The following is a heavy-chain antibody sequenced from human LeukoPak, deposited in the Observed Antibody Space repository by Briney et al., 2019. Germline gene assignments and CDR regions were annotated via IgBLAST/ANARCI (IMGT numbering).Heavy chain of an antibody. J-gene: IGHJ4*02. CDR2: IYWDDDK. CDR1: GFSLSTSGVG. V-gene: IGHV2-5*02. D-gene: IGHD6-19*01. Sequence: KESGPTLVKPTQTLTLTCTFSGFSLSTSGVGVGWIRQPPGKALEWLALIYWDDDKRYSPSLKSRLTITKDTSKNQVVLTMTNMDHVDTATYYCAHAYSSGWYQGLDYFDYWGQGTLVTVSS. CDR3: AHAYSSGWYQGLDYFDY.